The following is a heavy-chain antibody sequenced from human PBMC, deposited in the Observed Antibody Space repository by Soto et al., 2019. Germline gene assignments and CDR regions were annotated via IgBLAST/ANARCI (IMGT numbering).Heavy chain of an antibody. CDR1: GGSISSYY. CDR3: ARAIVVVPAATPVDYYYGMDV. Sequence: LSLTCTVSGGSISSYYWSWIRQPPGKGLEWIGYIYYSGSTNYNPSLKSRVTISVDMSKNQFSLKLSSVTAADTAVYYCARAIVVVPAATPVDYYYGMDVWGQGTTVTVSS. CDR2: IYYSGST. V-gene: IGHV4-59*01. J-gene: IGHJ6*02. D-gene: IGHD2-2*02.